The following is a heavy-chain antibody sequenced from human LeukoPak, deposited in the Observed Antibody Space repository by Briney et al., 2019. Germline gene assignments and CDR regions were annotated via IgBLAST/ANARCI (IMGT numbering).Heavy chain of an antibody. V-gene: IGHV1-2*06. J-gene: IGHJ6*03. CDR3: ARSARHCNNGVCFTDYYIDL. CDR2: TNPNSGDS. D-gene: IGHD2-8*01. Sequence: GASVKVSCKASGYTFTDSYIHWVRQAPGQGLEWMGRTNPNSGDSNYSQKFQGRVTMTRDTSISTAYMEMSRLTFDDTAVYYCARSARHCNNGVCFTDYYIDLWGKGTTVIVSS. CDR1: GYTFTDSY.